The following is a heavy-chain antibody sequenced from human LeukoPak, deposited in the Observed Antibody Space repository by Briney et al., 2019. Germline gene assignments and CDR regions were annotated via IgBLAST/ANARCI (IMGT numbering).Heavy chain of an antibody. CDR2: ISSSSYI. Sequence: GGSLRLSCAASGFTFSSYSMNWVRQAPGKGLEWVSSISSSSYIYYADSVRGRFTISRDNAKNSLYLQMNSLRAEDTAVYYCARDYSPGIVGATTSGYWGQGTLVTVSS. D-gene: IGHD1-26*01. CDR1: GFTFSSYS. J-gene: IGHJ4*02. CDR3: ARDYSPGIVGATTSGY. V-gene: IGHV3-21*01.